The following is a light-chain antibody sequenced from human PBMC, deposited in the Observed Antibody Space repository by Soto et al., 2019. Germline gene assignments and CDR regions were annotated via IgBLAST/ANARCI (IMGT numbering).Light chain of an antibody. J-gene: IGKJ3*01. Sequence: EIVLTQSPATLSLSPGERATLSCRASQSVSSFLAWYQQKSGQTPRLLIYDASNSATGIPARFSGSGSGTDFTLPISSLEPEDFAVYYCQHRSNWLGTFGPGTKVDIK. CDR2: DAS. CDR3: QHRSNWLGT. V-gene: IGKV3-11*01. CDR1: QSVSSF.